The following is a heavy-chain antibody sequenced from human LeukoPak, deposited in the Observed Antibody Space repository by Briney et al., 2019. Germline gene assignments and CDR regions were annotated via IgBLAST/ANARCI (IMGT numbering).Heavy chain of an antibody. D-gene: IGHD3-22*01. V-gene: IGHV3-21*01. CDR3: ARSYDSSGYYYFFDY. CDR2: ISSSSSYI. J-gene: IGHJ4*02. CDR1: GFTFGSYS. Sequence: GGSLRLSCAASGFTFGSYSMNWVRQAPGKGLEWVSSISSSSSYIYYADSVKGRFTISRDNAKNSLYLQMNSLRAEDTAVYYCARSYDSSGYYYFFDYWGQGTLVTVSS.